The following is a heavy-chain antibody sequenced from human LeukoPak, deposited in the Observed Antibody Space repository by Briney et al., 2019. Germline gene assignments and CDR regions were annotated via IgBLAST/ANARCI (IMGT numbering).Heavy chain of an antibody. V-gene: IGHV3-30*18. D-gene: IGHD3-10*01. CDR2: ISYDGSNK. Sequence: RAGGSLRLSCAASGFTFSSYGMHWVHQAPGKGLEWVAVISYDGSNKYYADSVKGRFTISRDNSKNTLYLQMNSLRAEDTAVYYCAKGIHYGSGNYYGMDVWGQGTTVTVSS. CDR1: GFTFSSYG. J-gene: IGHJ6*02. CDR3: AKGIHYGSGNYYGMDV.